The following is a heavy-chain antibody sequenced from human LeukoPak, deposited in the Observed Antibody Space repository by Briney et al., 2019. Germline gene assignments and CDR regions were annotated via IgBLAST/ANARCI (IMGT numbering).Heavy chain of an antibody. CDR1: GFTFSSYA. V-gene: IGHV3-23*01. Sequence: GGSLRLSCAASGFTFSSYAMGWVRQAPGKGLEWVSDISGSGGSTKYADSVKGRFTISRDNSKNTLYLQINSLGAEDTAVYYCAKVAQDFGWYGPHFDLWGRGTLVTVSS. D-gene: IGHD6-19*01. CDR3: AKVAQDFGWYGPHFDL. CDR2: ISGSGGST. J-gene: IGHJ2*01.